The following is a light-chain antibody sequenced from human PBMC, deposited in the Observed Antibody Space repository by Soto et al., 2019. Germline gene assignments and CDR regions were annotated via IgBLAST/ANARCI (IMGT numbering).Light chain of an antibody. Sequence: IHMNQSPSSLSASLGDRVNMTLRASQNIGSWLAWYQQKPGKAPKLLIYKASSLESGVPSRFSGSGSGTEFTLTISSLQPDDFATYYCQQYNSYPSTFGQGTRLELK. CDR1: QNIGSW. CDR3: QQYNSYPST. V-gene: IGKV1-5*03. CDR2: KAS. J-gene: IGKJ5*01.